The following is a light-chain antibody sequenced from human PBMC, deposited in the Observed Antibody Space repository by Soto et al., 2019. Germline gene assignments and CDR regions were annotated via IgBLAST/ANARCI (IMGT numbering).Light chain of an antibody. CDR2: GAS. CDR1: QSVNSN. Sequence: EIVMTQSPATLSVSPGERATLSCRASQSVNSNLAWYQQKPGQAPRLLIYGASTRVAGIPARFSGSGSGTEFSLTISSLQSEDFAVYYCQQYNNWPWTFGQGTKVDIK. CDR3: QQYNNWPWT. V-gene: IGKV3-15*01. J-gene: IGKJ1*01.